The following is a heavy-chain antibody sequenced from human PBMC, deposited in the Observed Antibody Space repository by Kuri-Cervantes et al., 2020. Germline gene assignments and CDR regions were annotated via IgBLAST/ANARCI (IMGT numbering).Heavy chain of an antibody. Sequence: SETLSLTCTVSGASISSYCWSWIRQSAGKGLEWIGRFCTTGSTNYNPSVKSRVSMSADTSNNQFSLKLSSVTAADTAVYYCARDLRIGDPAMVLYRWFDPWGQGTLVTVSS. J-gene: IGHJ5*02. V-gene: IGHV4-4*07. D-gene: IGHD5-18*01. CDR3: ARDLRIGDPAMVLYRWFDP. CDR2: FCTTGST. CDR1: GASISSYC.